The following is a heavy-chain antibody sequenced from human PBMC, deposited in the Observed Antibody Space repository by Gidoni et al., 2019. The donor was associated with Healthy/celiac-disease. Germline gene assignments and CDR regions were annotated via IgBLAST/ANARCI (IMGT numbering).Heavy chain of an antibody. D-gene: IGHD6-19*01. CDR2: ISSSSSYI. CDR3: ARDVGSGWSLFDY. J-gene: IGHJ4*02. Sequence: EVQLVESGGGLVKPGGSLILSCAASGFTFSSYSMNWVRQAPGKGLEWVSSISSSSSYIYYADSVKGRFTISRDNAKNSLYLQMNSLRAEDTAVYYCARDVGSGWSLFDYWGQGTLVTVSS. CDR1: GFTFSSYS. V-gene: IGHV3-21*01.